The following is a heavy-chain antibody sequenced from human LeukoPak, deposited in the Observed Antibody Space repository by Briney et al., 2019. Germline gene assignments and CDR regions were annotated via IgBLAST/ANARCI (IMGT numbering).Heavy chain of an antibody. Sequence: ASVKVSCKASGGTFSSYAISWLRQAPGQGLEWMGGIIPIFGTANYAQKFQGRVTITADESTSTAYMELSSLRSEDTAVYYCAKLPIVLMVYAMEIWGQGTLVTVSS. CDR2: IIPIFGTA. CDR1: GGTFSSYA. J-gene: IGHJ4*02. D-gene: IGHD2-8*01. CDR3: AKLPIVLMVYAMEI. V-gene: IGHV1-69*13.